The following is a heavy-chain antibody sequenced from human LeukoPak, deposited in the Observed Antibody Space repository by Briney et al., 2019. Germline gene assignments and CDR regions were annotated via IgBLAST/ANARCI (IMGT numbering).Heavy chain of an antibody. D-gene: IGHD5-18*01. Sequence: GGSLRLSCAASGFTFSDYYMSWIRQAPGKGLEWVSYISSSGSTIYYADSVKGRFTISRDNAKNSLYLQRNSLRAEDTAVYYCARPASGTAMSYFKPQGYYYYMDVWGKGTTVTVSS. CDR1: GFTFSDYY. V-gene: IGHV3-11*04. CDR3: ARPASGTAMSYFKPQGYYYYMDV. CDR2: ISSSGSTI. J-gene: IGHJ6*03.